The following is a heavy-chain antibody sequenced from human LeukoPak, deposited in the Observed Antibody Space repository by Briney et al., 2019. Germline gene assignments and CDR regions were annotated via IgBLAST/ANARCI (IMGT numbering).Heavy chain of an antibody. CDR2: MNPNSGNT. Sequence: ASVKVSCKASGYTFTSYDINWVRQATGQGLAWMGWMNPNSGNTGYAQKFQGRVTMTRNTSISTAYMELSSLRSEDTAVYYCARDRGSPFYYGMDVWGQGTTVTVSS. D-gene: IGHD3-16*01. V-gene: IGHV1-8*01. CDR1: GYTFTSYD. CDR3: ARDRGSPFYYGMDV. J-gene: IGHJ6*02.